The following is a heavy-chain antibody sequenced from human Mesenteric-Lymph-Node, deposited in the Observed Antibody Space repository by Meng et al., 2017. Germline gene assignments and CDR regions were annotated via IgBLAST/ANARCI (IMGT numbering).Heavy chain of an antibody. CDR1: GGSISRSDW. D-gene: IGHD3-22*01. CDR3: ASSDYYRSDY. Sequence: QVQLYLSGPGLVKPPQTLSLTCAVSGGSISRSDWWSWVRQPPGKGLEWIGETSHSGSTNYSPSLKSRVTISLDKSKNQLSLKLNSVTAADTAVYYCASSDYYRSDYWGQGTLVTVSS. J-gene: IGHJ4*02. V-gene: IGHV4-4*03. CDR2: TSHSGST.